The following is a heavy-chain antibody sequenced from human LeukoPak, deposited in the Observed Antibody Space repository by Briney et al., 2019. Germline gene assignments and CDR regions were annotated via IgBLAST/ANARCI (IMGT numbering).Heavy chain of an antibody. CDR2: IYSDRST. Sequence: GGSLRLSCAASGFTVSSNYMSWVRQAPGKGLEWVSVIYSDRSTYYADSVKGRFTISRDNSKNTLYLQMNSLRAEDTDVYYCAKVGRGCSSSRRHYYYYMDVWGKGTTVTISS. V-gene: IGHV3-66*02. J-gene: IGHJ6*03. CDR1: GFTVSSNY. CDR3: AKVGRGCSSSRRHYYYYMDV. D-gene: IGHD2-15*01.